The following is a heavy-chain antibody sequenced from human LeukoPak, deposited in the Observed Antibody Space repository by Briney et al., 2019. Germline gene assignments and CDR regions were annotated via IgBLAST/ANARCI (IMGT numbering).Heavy chain of an antibody. J-gene: IGHJ5*02. CDR2: IYHSGST. V-gene: IGHV4-38-2*02. Sequence: SETLSLTCTVSGYSISSGYYWGWTRPPPGKGLEWIGSIYHSGSTYYNPSLKSRVTISVDTSKNQFSLKLSSVTAADTAVYYCARDGGGIFGVVIANWFDPWGQGTLVTVSS. CDR3: ARDGGGIFGVVIANWFDP. D-gene: IGHD3-3*01. CDR1: GYSISSGYY.